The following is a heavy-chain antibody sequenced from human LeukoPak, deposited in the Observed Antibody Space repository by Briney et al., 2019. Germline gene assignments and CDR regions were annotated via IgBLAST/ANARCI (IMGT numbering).Heavy chain of an antibody. V-gene: IGHV3-64D*09. J-gene: IGHJ6*02. D-gene: IGHD2-15*01. CDR1: GFPFSSYA. CDR3: VRGYSFGPYGMDV. Sequence: PVGSLRLSSSASGFPFSSYAMHWVRQAPGKGLEYVSAISDSGGSTYYADSVKGRFTISRDNSKNTLYLQMSSLRAEDTAVYFCVRGYSFGPYGMDVWGQGTSVTVSS. CDR2: ISDSGGST.